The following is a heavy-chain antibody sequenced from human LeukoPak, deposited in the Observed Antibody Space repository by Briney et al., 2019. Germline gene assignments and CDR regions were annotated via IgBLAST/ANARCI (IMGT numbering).Heavy chain of an antibody. D-gene: IGHD4-17*01. J-gene: IGHJ4*02. CDR2: ISWNSGSI. Sequence: PGGSLRLSCAASGFTFDDYAMHWVRQAPGKGLEWVSGISWNSGSIGYADSVKGRFTISRDNAKNSLYLQMNSLRAEDTALYYCAKDIHFYGDYPYYFDYWGQGTLVTVSS. V-gene: IGHV3-9*01. CDR3: AKDIHFYGDYPYYFDY. CDR1: GFTFDDYA.